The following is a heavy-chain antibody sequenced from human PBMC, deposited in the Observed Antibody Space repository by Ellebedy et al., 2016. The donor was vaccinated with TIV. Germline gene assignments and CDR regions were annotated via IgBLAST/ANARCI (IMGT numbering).Heavy chain of an antibody. J-gene: IGHJ4*02. Sequence: ASVKVSCXASGYTFISYGISWVRQAPGQGLEWMGWISAYNGNTNYAQKLQGRVTMTTDTSTSTAYMELRSLRSDDTAVYYWARWGPVAANHDYWGQGTLVTVSS. CDR3: ARWGPVAANHDY. V-gene: IGHV1-18*04. CDR1: GYTFISYG. D-gene: IGHD1-14*01. CDR2: ISAYNGNT.